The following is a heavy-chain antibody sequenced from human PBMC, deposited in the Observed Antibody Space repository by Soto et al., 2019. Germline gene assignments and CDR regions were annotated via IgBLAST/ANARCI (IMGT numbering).Heavy chain of an antibody. CDR2: IWYDGSNK. D-gene: IGHD6-19*01. V-gene: IGHV3-33*01. J-gene: IGHJ4*02. CDR3: ARDLAVAGAGMYFDY. Sequence: QVQLVESGGGVVQPGRSLRLSCAASGFTFSSYGMHWVRQAPGKGLEWVAVIWYDGSNKYYADSVKGRFTISRDNSKNTLYLQMNSLRAEDTAVYYCARDLAVAGAGMYFDYWGQGPLVTVSS. CDR1: GFTFSSYG.